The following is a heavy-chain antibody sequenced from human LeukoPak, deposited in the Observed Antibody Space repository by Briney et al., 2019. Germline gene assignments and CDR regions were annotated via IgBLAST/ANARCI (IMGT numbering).Heavy chain of an antibody. V-gene: IGHV4-59*06. CDR3: ARGGTWYYAFGY. CDR1: GGSISSYY. J-gene: IGHJ4*02. Sequence: SETLSLTCTVSGGSISSYYWSWIRQPPGKGLEWIGYIYYNGFTYYNPSLKSRVTISVDTSKNQFSLEVSSVTAADTAVYYCARGGTWYYAFGYWGQGTLVTVSS. D-gene: IGHD2-15*01. CDR2: IYYNGFT.